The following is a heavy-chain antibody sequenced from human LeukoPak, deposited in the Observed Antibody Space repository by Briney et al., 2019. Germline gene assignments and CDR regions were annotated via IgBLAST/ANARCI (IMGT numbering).Heavy chain of an antibody. CDR1: GFTFSSYS. Sequence: GGSLRLSCAASGFTFSSYSMNWVRQAPGKGLEWVSSISSSSSYIYYADSVKGRFTISRDNAKNSLYLQMNSLRAEDTAVYYCAKCYYGSGSSSTNDYWGQGTLVTVSS. CDR3: AKCYYGSGSSSTNDY. V-gene: IGHV3-21*04. CDR2: ISSSSSYI. D-gene: IGHD3-10*01. J-gene: IGHJ4*02.